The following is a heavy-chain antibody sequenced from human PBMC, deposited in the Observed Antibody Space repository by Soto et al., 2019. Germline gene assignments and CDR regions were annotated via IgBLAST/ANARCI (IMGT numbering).Heavy chain of an antibody. Sequence: QVQLRESGPGLVKPSGTLSLTCAVSGASISSSHWWSWVRQSPGKGLEWIGEVYHSGSTNYNPSFQSRVTVSVDKSKNQFSLTLKYVSAADTALYYCASDYEIEYSYGSRGSFDIWGQGTVVTVSS. CDR1: GASISSSHW. V-gene: IGHV4-4*02. J-gene: IGHJ3*02. CDR3: ASDYEIEYSYGSRGSFDI. CDR2: VYHSGST. D-gene: IGHD3-10*01.